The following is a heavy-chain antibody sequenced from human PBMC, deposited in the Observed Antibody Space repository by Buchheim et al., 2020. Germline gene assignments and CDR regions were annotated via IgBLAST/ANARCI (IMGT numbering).Heavy chain of an antibody. CDR2: IYHSGST. V-gene: IGHV4-4*02. CDR1: GGSISSSNW. CDR3: ARDLGFSSSSGNEYYYYGMDV. Sequence: QVQLQESGPGLVKPSGTLSLTCAVSGGSISSSNWWSWVRQPPGKGLEWIGEIYHSGSTNYHPSLKSRATISVDKSKNQFSLKLSSVTAADTAVYYCARDLGFSSSSGNEYYYYGMDVWGQGTT. D-gene: IGHD6-6*01. J-gene: IGHJ6*02.